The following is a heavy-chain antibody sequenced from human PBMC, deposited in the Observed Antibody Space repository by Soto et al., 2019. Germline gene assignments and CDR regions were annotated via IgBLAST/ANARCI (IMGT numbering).Heavy chain of an antibody. CDR3: ARDLKGDTAMNYYYYMDV. D-gene: IGHD5-18*01. CDR1: GYTFTSYA. V-gene: IGHV1-3*01. CDR2: INAGNGNT. Sequence: QVQLVQSGAEVKKPGASVTVSCKASGYTFTSYAMHWVRQAPGQRPEWMGWINAGNGNTKYSQKFQGRVTITRDTSASTAYMELSSLRSEDTAVYYCARDLKGDTAMNYYYYMDVWGKGTTVTVSS. J-gene: IGHJ6*03.